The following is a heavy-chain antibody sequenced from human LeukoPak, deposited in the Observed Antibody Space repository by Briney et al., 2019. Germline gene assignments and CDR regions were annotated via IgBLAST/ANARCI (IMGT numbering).Heavy chain of an antibody. D-gene: IGHD3-10*01. CDR3: AKDTLLDYGSGSLNWFDP. J-gene: IGHJ5*02. V-gene: IGHV3-23*01. CDR1: GFTFSSYA. Sequence: PGGSLRLSCAASGFTFSSYAMSWVRQAPGKGLEWVSPISGSGGSTYYADSVKGRFTISRDNSKNTLYLQMNSLRAEDTAVYYCAKDTLLDYGSGSLNWFDPWGQGTLVTVSS. CDR2: ISGSGGST.